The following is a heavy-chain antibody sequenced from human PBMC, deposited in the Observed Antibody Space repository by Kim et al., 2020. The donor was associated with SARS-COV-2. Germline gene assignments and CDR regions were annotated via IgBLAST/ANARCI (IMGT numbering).Heavy chain of an antibody. V-gene: IGHV3-30*07. D-gene: IGHD3-10*01. Sequence: VKGRFTIYRDNSKNTLFLQMDSLRAEDTAVYYCARDRPRYGSGSMGAFDYWGQGTLVTVSS. J-gene: IGHJ4*02. CDR3: ARDRPRYGSGSMGAFDY.